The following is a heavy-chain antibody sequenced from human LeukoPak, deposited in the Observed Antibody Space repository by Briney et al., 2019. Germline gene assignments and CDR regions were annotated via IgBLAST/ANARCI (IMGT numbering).Heavy chain of an antibody. J-gene: IGHJ6*02. CDR1: GGSISSGGYY. Sequence: SETLSLTCTVSGGSISSGGYYWSWIRQPPGKGLEWIGYIYHSGSTYYNPSLKSRVTISVDRSKNQFSLKLSSVTAADTAVYYCARASYSSSWYPYYYGIDVWGQGTTVTVSS. CDR3: ARASYSSSWYPYYYGIDV. CDR2: IYHSGST. V-gene: IGHV4-30-2*02. D-gene: IGHD6-13*01.